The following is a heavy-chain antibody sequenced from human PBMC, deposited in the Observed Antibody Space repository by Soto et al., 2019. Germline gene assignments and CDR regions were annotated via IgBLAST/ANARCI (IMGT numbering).Heavy chain of an antibody. CDR3: AREDPSSSGGSAGFDY. CDR2: IWYDGSNK. Sequence: QVQLVESGGGVVQPGRSLRLSCAASGFTYSSYGMHWVRQAPGKGLEWVAVIWYDGSNKYYADSVKGRFTISRDNSKNTLYLQMNSLRAEDTAVYYCAREDPSSSGGSAGFDYWGQGTLVTVSS. D-gene: IGHD2-15*01. J-gene: IGHJ4*02. V-gene: IGHV3-33*01. CDR1: GFTYSSYG.